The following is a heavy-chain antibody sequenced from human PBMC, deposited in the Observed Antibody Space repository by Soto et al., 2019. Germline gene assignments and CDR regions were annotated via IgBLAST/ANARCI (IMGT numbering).Heavy chain of an antibody. J-gene: IGHJ4*02. D-gene: IGHD4-17*01. CDR1: GGSISSGGYY. V-gene: IGHV4-31*03. Sequence: SETLSLTCTVSGGSISSGGYYWSWIRQHPGKGLEWIGYIYYSGSTYYNPSLKSRVTISVDTSKNQFSLKLSSVTAADTAVYYCARGYGDYPTIIDYWGQGTLVTVSS. CDR3: ARGYGDYPTIIDY. CDR2: IYYSGST.